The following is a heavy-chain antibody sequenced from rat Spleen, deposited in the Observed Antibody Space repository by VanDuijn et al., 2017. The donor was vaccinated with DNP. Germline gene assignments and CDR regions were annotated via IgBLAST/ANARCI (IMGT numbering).Heavy chain of an antibody. Sequence: EVQLQESGPGRVKPSQSLSLTCSVTGYSITSSYRWIWIRKFPGNKLEWMGYVNSAGITNYTPSLKSRISITRDTSKNQFFLQVNSVTTEDTATYYCATGSSYGFANWGQGTLVTVSS. D-gene: IGHD1-2*01. J-gene: IGHJ3*01. CDR1: GYSITSSYR. CDR3: ATGSSYGFAN. V-gene: IGHV3-3*01. CDR2: VNSAGIT.